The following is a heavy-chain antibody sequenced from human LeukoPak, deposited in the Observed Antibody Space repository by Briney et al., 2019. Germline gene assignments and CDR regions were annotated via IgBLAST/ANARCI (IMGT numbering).Heavy chain of an antibody. D-gene: IGHD3-16*01. CDR1: VFTFSTYS. CDR2: ISSSSGTI. Sequence: VGSLRLSCAASVFTFSTYSMNWVRQAPGKGLEWVSYISSSSGTIYYADSVKGRFTISRDNAKNSLYLQMNSLRAEDTAVYYCARRSEFGVLYYMDVWGKGTTVTVSS. V-gene: IGHV3-48*01. J-gene: IGHJ6*03. CDR3: ARRSEFGVLYYMDV.